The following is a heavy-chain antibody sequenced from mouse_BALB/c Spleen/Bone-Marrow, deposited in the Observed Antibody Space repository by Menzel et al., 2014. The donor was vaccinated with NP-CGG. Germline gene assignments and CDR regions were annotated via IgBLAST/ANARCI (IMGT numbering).Heavy chain of an antibody. Sequence: QVQLQQSGAELARPGASVKMSCKASGYTFTSYTMHWVKQRPGQGLEWIGYINPSSGYTNYNQKFKDKATLTADKSSSTAYMQLSSLTSEDSAVCYCARWANWDGFAYWGQGTLVTVSA. CDR2: INPSSGYT. CDR1: GYTFTSYT. D-gene: IGHD4-1*02. CDR3: ARWANWDGFAY. V-gene: IGHV1-4*01. J-gene: IGHJ3*01.